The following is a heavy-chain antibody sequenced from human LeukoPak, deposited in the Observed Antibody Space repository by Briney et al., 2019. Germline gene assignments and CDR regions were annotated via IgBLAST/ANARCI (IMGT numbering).Heavy chain of an antibody. D-gene: IGHD3-10*01. CDR3: ARDSGTTGEVKFDP. CDR1: GDSISRYY. J-gene: IGHJ5*02. CDR2: IYNGGII. Sequence: SETLSLTCAVSGDSISRYYWSWIRQPAGKGLEWIGRIYNGGIITYNPSLKSRVTMSIDTSNNQFSLRLRFVTAADTAVYYCARDSGTTGEVKFDPWGQGTLVTVSS. V-gene: IGHV4-4*07.